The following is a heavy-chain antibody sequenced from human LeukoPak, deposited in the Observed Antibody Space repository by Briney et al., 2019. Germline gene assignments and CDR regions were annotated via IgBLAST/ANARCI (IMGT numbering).Heavy chain of an antibody. J-gene: IGHJ4*02. CDR1: GYTFTGYI. CDR3: ARDPPQWLILPYNY. D-gene: IGHD6-19*01. Sequence: ASVKVSCRISGYTFTGYILHWARQAPGHGFEWLGWINPKTGVTHYTHQFHDRVTMTRETSPSTAFLELSDLRPNDTAIYYCARDPPQWLILPYNYWGQGTLVTVSS. CDR2: INPKTGVT. V-gene: IGHV1-2*02.